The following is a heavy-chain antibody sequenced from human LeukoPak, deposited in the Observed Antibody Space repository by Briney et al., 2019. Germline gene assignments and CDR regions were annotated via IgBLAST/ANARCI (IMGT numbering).Heavy chain of an antibody. J-gene: IGHJ4*02. Sequence: ASVKVSCKASGYIFNGYGITWVRQAPGQGLEWVGWISTYDGNTNYAQKFSGRVTMTMDTSTTTSYMELKSLRSDDTAVYYCARSRDPYGDYSRARPRSYFDYWGQGTLLTASS. CDR1: GYIFNGYG. CDR3: ARSRDPYGDYSRARPRSYFDY. CDR2: ISTYDGNT. V-gene: IGHV1-18*01. D-gene: IGHD4-17*01.